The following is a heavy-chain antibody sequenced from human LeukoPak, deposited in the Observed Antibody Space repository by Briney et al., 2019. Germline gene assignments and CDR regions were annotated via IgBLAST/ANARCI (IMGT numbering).Heavy chain of an antibody. CDR3: AKDVTRYYDFWSGPEGWFDP. CDR1: GFTVSSYF. CDR2: INASGGST. V-gene: IGHV3-23*01. Sequence: GGSVTLSCAASGFTVSSYFMSWVRQAPGKGLEWVSAINASGGSTYYENSVKGRFTISRVTTKKTLYLQMNSLRADATAVYYCAKDVTRYYDFWSGPEGWFDPWGQGTLVTVSS. D-gene: IGHD3-3*01. J-gene: IGHJ5*02.